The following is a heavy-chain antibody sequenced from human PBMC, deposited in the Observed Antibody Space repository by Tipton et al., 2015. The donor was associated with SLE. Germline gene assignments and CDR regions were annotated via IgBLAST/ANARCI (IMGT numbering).Heavy chain of an antibody. CDR3: ARTLDALDI. J-gene: IGHJ3*02. CDR1: DGSLSNYY. V-gene: IGHV4-34*01. CDR2: ITRRGKT. Sequence: TLSLTCAVHDGSLSNYYWSWFRRPPGRGLEWIGEITRRGKTNYNPSLKSRVTISVDTSKNQFSLKLTAVTAADTAVYYCARTLDALDIWGQGTMVTVSS.